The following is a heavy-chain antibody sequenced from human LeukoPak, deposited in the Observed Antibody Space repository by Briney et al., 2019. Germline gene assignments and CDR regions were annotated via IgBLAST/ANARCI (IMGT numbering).Heavy chain of an antibody. CDR1: GGSISSGGYY. J-gene: IGHJ4*02. D-gene: IGHD2-15*01. V-gene: IGHV4-30-2*01. CDR2: IYHSGST. Sequence: SQTLSLTCTVSGGSISSGGYYWSWIRQPPGKGLEWIGYIYHSGSTYYNPSLKSRVTISADRSKNQFSLKLSSVTAADTAVYYCARDSGGSCYDYWGQGTLVTVSS. CDR3: ARDSGGSCYDY.